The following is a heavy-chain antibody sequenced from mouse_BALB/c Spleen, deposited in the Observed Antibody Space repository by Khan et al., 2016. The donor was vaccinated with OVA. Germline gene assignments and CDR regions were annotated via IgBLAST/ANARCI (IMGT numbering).Heavy chain of an antibody. J-gene: IGHJ2*01. D-gene: IGHD2-14*01. CDR2: IWSDGRT. CDR1: GFSLTDYG. V-gene: IGHV2-6-7*01. CDR3: VRYRSRYFDY. Sequence: QVQLKESGPGLVAPSQSLSITCTVSGFSLTDYGVNWVRQPPGKGLEWLGMIWSDGRTDYNSSLKSRLSINKDKSKSQVFLKMNSLQTDDTAKDYGVRYRSRYFDYWGQGTALTVSS.